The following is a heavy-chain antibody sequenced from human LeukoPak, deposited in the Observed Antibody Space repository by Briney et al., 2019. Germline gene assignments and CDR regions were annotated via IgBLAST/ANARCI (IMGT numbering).Heavy chain of an antibody. Sequence: GESLKISCKGSGYSFATYWIGWARQMPGIGLEWMGINYPGDSDTTYSPSFQGQVTMSADKSISTAYLQWSSLKASDTAMYYCARRVSSSGFDVFDVWGQGTMVTVSS. V-gene: IGHV5-51*01. CDR1: GYSFATYW. D-gene: IGHD5-12*01. CDR2: NYPGDSDT. J-gene: IGHJ3*01. CDR3: ARRVSSSGFDVFDV.